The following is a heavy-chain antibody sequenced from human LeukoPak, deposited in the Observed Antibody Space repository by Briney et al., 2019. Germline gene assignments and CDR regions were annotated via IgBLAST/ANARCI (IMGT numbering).Heavy chain of an antibody. CDR3: VKESGGDWPNYFDY. Sequence: GGSLRLSCSGSGFTFSNYAIHWVRQAPGKGLEGVSGITDNGDGSYYADSVKGRFTISRDNSKNTAYLQMSGLRAEDTAVYYCVKESGGDWPNYFDYWGQGTLVTVSS. D-gene: IGHD2-21*02. CDR2: ITDNGDGS. J-gene: IGHJ4*02. V-gene: IGHV3-64D*06. CDR1: GFTFSNYA.